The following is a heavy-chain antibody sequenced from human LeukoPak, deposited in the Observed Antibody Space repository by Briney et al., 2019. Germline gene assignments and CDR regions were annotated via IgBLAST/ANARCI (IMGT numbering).Heavy chain of an antibody. J-gene: IGHJ6*02. CDR1: GGSINSAGYY. Sequence: SETLSLTCTVSGGSINSAGYYWSWIRQHPGKGLEWIGYIYYSGSTYYNPSLKSRVTISGDTSKNQFSLKLSSVTAADTAVYYCARDRLVSPVDSYYCMDVWGQGTTVTVSS. V-gene: IGHV4-31*03. CDR2: IYYSGST. D-gene: IGHD3-22*01. CDR3: ARDRLVSPVDSYYCMDV.